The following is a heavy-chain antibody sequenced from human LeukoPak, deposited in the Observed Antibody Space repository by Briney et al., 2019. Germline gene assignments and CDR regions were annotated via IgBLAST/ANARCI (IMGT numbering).Heavy chain of an antibody. J-gene: IGHJ5*02. D-gene: IGHD5-12*01. V-gene: IGHV1-2*02. CDR3: AKEGYSNGPDP. Sequence: ASVKVSCKASGYTLTDHYMHWLRQTRGHGLEWMGWINPTNGFAVYGQAFQGRVTMTRDTSISTVYMELTNLRSDDTGVYYCAKEGYSNGPDPWGLGSLVTVSS. CDR1: GYTLTDHY. CDR2: INPTNGFA.